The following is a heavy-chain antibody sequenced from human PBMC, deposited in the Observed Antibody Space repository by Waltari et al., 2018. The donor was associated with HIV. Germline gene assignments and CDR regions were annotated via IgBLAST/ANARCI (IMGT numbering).Heavy chain of an antibody. CDR3: ARDCPYIVGATDGNGMDV. V-gene: IGHV4-4*07. CDR2: FCTSGST. D-gene: IGHD1-26*01. J-gene: IGHJ6*02. CDR1: GCSISSYY. Sequence: QVQLQESGPGLVKPSETLSLTCTVSGCSISSYYWSWIRQPAGKGLEWIGRFCTSGSTNHNPALKSRVTMSVDTSKNQFSMKLSSVTAADTAVYYCARDCPYIVGATDGNGMDVWGQGTTVTVSS.